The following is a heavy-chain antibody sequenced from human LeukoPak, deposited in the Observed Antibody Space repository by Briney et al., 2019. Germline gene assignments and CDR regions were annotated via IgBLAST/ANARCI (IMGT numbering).Heavy chain of an antibody. V-gene: IGHV3-30*04. D-gene: IGHD3-16*01. CDR1: GFTFRHYA. CDR3: VRARAGGLDY. J-gene: IGHJ4*02. CDR2: LSFDGAHK. Sequence: GGSLRLSCAASGFTFRHYAVHWVRQAPGGGLEWVAVLSFDGAHKYYAESVKGRFTISKDNSNNTLFLQMDSLRLADTALYYCVRARAGGLDYWGQGTLVTVSS.